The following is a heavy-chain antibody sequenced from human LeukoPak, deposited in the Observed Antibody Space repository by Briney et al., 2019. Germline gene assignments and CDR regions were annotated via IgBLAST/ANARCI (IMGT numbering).Heavy chain of an antibody. J-gene: IGHJ4*02. V-gene: IGHV3-74*01. CDR3: ARGATYAYYQDY. Sequence: GGYLRLSCADSGFTFSSHWMHWVRQAPGKGLVWVSRIKYDASSTSYADSVKGRFTISRDNAKNTLYLQMNSLRAEDTAVYYCARGATYAYYQDYWGQGTLVTVSS. D-gene: IGHD1-26*01. CDR1: GFTFSSHW. CDR2: IKYDASST.